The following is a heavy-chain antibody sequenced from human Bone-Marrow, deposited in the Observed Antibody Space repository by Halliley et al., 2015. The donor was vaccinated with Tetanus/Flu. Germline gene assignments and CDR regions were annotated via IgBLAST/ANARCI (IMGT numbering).Heavy chain of an antibody. CDR2: IFDAGDT. Sequence: SLRLSCAASGFTVSNNYLTWVRQAPGKGLEWVSIIFDAGDTYYADSVRGRFTISRDNSKNTVSLQMNSLRAEDTAVYFCARGQDVRTFGVIFSYYFDSWVQGTLVTVSS. CDR3: ARGQDVRTFGVIFSYYFDS. CDR1: GFTVSNNY. J-gene: IGHJ4*02. D-gene: IGHD3-16*01. V-gene: IGHV3-53*01.